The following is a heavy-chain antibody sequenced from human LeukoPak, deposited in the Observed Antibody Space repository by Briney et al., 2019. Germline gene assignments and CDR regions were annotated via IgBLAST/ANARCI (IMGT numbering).Heavy chain of an antibody. D-gene: IGHD6-19*01. V-gene: IGHV3-9*01. J-gene: IGHJ4*02. CDR1: GFTFDDYA. Sequence: PGRSLRLSCAASGFTFDDYAMHWVRQAPGKGLEWVSGISWNSGSIGYADSVKGRFTISRDKARNSLYLQMDSLRAGDTAYYYCASPGGWGPFDYWGQGTLVTVSS. CDR2: ISWNSGSI. CDR3: ASPGGWGPFDY.